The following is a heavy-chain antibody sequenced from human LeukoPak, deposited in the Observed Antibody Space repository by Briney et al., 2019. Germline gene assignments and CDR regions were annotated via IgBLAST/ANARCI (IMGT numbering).Heavy chain of an antibody. CDR2: ISSSSSYI. CDR3: ARGVGYCSSTSCSVAFYYGMDV. J-gene: IGHJ6*02. V-gene: IGHV3-21*01. D-gene: IGHD2-2*03. CDR1: GFTFSSYS. Sequence: GGSLRLSCAASGFTFSSYSMNWVRQAPGKGLEWVSSISSSSSYIYYADSVKGRFTISRDNAKNSLYLQMNSLRAEDTAVYYCARGVGYCSSTSCSVAFYYGMDVWGQGTTVTVSS.